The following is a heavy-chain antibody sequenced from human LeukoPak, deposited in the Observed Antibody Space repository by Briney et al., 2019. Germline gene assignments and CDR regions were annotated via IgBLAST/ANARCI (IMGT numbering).Heavy chain of an antibody. Sequence: PGGSLRLSCAASGFTFSSYAMSWVRQAPGKGLEWVAVISYDGSNKYYADSVKGRFTISRDNSKNTLYLQMNSLRAEDTAVYYCARDLSGSGWFDYYYYGMDVWGQGTTVTVSS. CDR2: ISYDGSNK. J-gene: IGHJ6*02. CDR1: GFTFSSYA. D-gene: IGHD6-19*01. V-gene: IGHV3-30-3*01. CDR3: ARDLSGSGWFDYYYYGMDV.